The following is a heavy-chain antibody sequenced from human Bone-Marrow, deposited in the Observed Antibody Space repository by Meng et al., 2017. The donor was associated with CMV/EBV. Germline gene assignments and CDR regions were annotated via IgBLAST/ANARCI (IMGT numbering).Heavy chain of an antibody. D-gene: IGHD1-26*01. V-gene: IGHV3-53*01. J-gene: IGHJ4*02. CDR2: IYSGGST. CDR3: ARGKWELLLDF. CDR1: WFTVSSNY. Sequence: GESLKISCAASWFTVSSNYMSWVRQAPGKGLEWVSVIYSGGSTYYADSVKGRFTISRDNSKNALYLQMNSLSAEDTGVYYCARGKWELLLDFWGQGTLVTVSS.